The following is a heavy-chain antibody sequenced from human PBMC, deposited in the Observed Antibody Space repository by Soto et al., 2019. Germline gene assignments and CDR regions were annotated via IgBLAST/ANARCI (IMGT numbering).Heavy chain of an antibody. CDR2: INHSGST. CDR1: GGSFSGYY. V-gene: IGHV4-34*01. J-gene: IGHJ5*02. Sequence: SETLSLTCAVYGGSFSGYYWSWIRQPPGKGLEWIGEINHSGSTNYNPSLKSRVTISVDTSKNQFSLKLGSVTAADTAVYYCARSTRTQLWFGGKMNWFDPWGQGTLVTVSS. CDR3: ARSTRTQLWFGGKMNWFDP. D-gene: IGHD3-10*01.